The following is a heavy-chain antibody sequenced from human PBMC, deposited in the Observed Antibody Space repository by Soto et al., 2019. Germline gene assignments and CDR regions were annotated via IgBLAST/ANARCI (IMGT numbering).Heavy chain of an antibody. V-gene: IGHV1-2*04. J-gene: IGHJ6*02. CDR1: GYTFTGYY. D-gene: IGHD3-22*01. CDR3: ARGPYYDSSGVNVAYYHYGMNV. CDR2: INPNSGGT. Sequence: GASVKVSCKASGYTFTGYYMPWVRQAPGQGLEWMGWINPNSGGTNYAQKFQGWVTMTRDTSISTAYMELRRLRSDDTAVYYCARGPYYDSSGVNVAYYHYGMNVWRQGTTVTVSS.